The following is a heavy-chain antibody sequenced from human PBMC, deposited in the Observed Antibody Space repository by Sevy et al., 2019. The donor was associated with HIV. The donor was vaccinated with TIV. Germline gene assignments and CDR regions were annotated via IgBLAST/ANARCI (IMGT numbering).Heavy chain of an antibody. D-gene: IGHD2-15*01. CDR3: VREGAPYRNIRYCSGNNCFYNWFDP. CDR2: ISSDGDNT. Sequence: GGSLILSCAASEFTFNDYALHWVRQAPGKGLEWVAIISSDGDNTYYADTVKGRFTISRDNSKNTVYLQMNRLRAEDTAFYYCVREGAPYRNIRYCSGNNCFYNWFDPWGQGTLVTVSS. CDR1: EFTFNDYA. J-gene: IGHJ5*02. V-gene: IGHV3-30-3*01.